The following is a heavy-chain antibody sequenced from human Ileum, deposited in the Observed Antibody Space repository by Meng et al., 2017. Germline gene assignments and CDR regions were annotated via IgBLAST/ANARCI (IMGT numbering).Heavy chain of an antibody. CDR3: ATNGFYSIDN. CDR2: MHHDGRT. D-gene: IGHD2-8*01. J-gene: IGHJ4*02. Sequence: VKLHEPGPGMVTPSGTRSLPCTVSGGSITNKDWWSWVRQPPGKGLEWIGEMHHDGRTNYNPSFKSRVIMSIDKSRNQSSLHLSSVTAADTAVYFCATNGFYSIDNWGQGTLVTVSS. CDR1: GGSITNKDW. V-gene: IGHV4-4*02.